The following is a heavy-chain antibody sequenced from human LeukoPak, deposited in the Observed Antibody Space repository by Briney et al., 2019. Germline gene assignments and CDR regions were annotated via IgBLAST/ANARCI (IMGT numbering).Heavy chain of an antibody. CDR2: IYYSGST. V-gene: IGHV4-59*01. D-gene: IGHD6-13*01. J-gene: IGHJ4*02. CDR3: AGAPLPIAAAGTDY. Sequence: PSETLSLTCTVSGGSISSYYWSWIRQPPGKGLEWIGYIYYSGSTNYNPSLKSRVTISVDTSKNQFSLKLSSVTAADTAVYYCAGAPLPIAAAGTDYWGQGTLVTVSS. CDR1: GGSISSYY.